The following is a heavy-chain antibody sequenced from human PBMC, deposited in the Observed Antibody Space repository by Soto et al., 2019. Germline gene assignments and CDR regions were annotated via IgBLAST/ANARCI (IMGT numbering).Heavy chain of an antibody. CDR2: VSTSSSYT. CDR3: ARLRLTGYFDY. V-gene: IGHV3-11*05. Sequence: QVQLVESGGGLVKPGGSLRLSGVASGFTFSDHYMTWIRQAPGKGLEWLSYVSTSSSYTNYADSVKGRFTISRDNAMNSLYLQMNSLIAEDTAVYYCARLRLTGYFDYWGQGTLVTVSS. J-gene: IGHJ4*02. CDR1: GFTFSDHY.